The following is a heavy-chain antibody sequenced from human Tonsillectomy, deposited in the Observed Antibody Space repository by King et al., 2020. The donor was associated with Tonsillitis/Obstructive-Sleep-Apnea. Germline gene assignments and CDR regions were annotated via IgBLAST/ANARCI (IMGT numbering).Heavy chain of an antibody. D-gene: IGHD2-2*02. J-gene: IGHJ4*02. Sequence: VQLQESGPGLVKPSETLSLTCTVSGGSISSYYWSWIRQPPGKGLEWIGYIYYSGSTNYNPSLKSRVTISVDTSKNQFSLKLSSVTAADTAVYYCARHWGHCSSTSCYTFCDYWGQGTLVTVSS. CDR3: ARHWGHCSSTSCYTFCDY. CDR1: GGSISSYY. CDR2: IYYSGST. V-gene: IGHV4-59*08.